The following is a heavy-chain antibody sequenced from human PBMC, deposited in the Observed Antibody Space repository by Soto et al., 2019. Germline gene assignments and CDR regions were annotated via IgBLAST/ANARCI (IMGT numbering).Heavy chain of an antibody. Sequence: GASVKVSCKASGGTFSTFGINWVRQAPGQGVEWMGGIIPMFGTATYAQKLQDRVTITADESTSTVYMELSSLRSEDTAVYYCAREFDSGYYARWFDPWGQGILVTVSS. V-gene: IGHV1-69*13. CDR2: IIPMFGTA. CDR3: AREFDSGYYARWFDP. CDR1: GGTFSTFG. D-gene: IGHD3-22*01. J-gene: IGHJ5*02.